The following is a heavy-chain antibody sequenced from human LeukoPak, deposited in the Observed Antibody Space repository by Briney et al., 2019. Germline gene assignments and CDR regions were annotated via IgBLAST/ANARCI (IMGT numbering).Heavy chain of an antibody. CDR1: GFTFSDYY. V-gene: IGHV3-11*01. J-gene: IGHJ4*02. CDR2: ISSSGSSM. CDR3: ARAKGSYSFDY. D-gene: IGHD3-10*01. Sequence: GGSLRLSCAASGFTFSDYYMSWIRQAPGKGLEWVSYISSSGSSMYYADSVKGRFTISRDNAKNSLYLQMNSLRAEDTAVYHCARAKGSYSFDYWGQGTLVTVSS.